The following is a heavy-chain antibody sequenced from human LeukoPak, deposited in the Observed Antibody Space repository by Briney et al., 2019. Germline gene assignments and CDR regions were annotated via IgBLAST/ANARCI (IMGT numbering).Heavy chain of an antibody. CDR3: AKGGATVIDY. J-gene: IGHJ4*02. CDR2: INSDGSST. CDR1: GFTFSNYW. V-gene: IGHV3-74*01. Sequence: GGSLRLSCAASGFTFSNYWMHWVRQAPGKGLVWVSRINSDGSSTTSADPVKGRSTISRDNAKNTLYLQMNSLRAEDTAVYYCAKGGATVIDYWGQGTLVTVSS. D-gene: IGHD4-17*01.